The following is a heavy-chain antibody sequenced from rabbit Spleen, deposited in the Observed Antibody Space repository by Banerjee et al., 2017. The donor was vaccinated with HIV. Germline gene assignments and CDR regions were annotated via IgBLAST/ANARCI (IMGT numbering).Heavy chain of an antibody. V-gene: IGHV1S45*01. Sequence: QEQLVESGGGLVKPEGSLTLTCKASGVSFSDRDVMCWVRQAPGKGLEWIACINTATGKAVYASWAKGRFSISRENTQNTVSLQLNSLTAADTVTYFCARGGGLWGPGTLVTVS. CDR2: INTATGKA. CDR3: ARGGGL. CDR1: GVSFSDRDV. J-gene: IGHJ4*01.